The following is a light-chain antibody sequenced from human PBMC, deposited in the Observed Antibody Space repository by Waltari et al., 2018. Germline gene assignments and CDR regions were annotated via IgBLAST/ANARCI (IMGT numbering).Light chain of an antibody. Sequence: QSALTQPASVSASPGQSITISCTGTSGDVGGDDSVSRYQQPPGNAPPLIIYVVNKPPSRVSARFTASLSCNTASLTIFGPQAEEQADYYCISYTSPTTYVVVGGGTKLTVL. CDR2: VVN. CDR3: ISYTSPTTYVV. CDR1: SGDVGGDDS. V-gene: IGLV2-14*03. J-gene: IGLJ2*01.